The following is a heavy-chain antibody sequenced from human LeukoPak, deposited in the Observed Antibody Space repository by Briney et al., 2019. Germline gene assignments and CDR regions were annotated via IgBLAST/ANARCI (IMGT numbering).Heavy chain of an antibody. CDR2: INTNTRNP. Sequence: ASVKVSCKASGYTFTSYAMNWVRQAPGQGLEWMGWINTNTRNPTYAQGFTGRFVFSLDTSVSTAYLQISSLKAEDTAVYYCASLGESITSYYGMDVWGQGTTVTVSS. J-gene: IGHJ6*02. D-gene: IGHD3-10*01. CDR1: GYTFTSYA. CDR3: ASLGESITSYYGMDV. V-gene: IGHV7-4-1*02.